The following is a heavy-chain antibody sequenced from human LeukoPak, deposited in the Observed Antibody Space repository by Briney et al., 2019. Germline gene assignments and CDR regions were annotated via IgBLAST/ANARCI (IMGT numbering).Heavy chain of an antibody. CDR1: GNTFSGYY. J-gene: IGHJ4*02. V-gene: IGHV1-2*02. Sequence: ASAKVSCKASGNTFSGYYIHWVRQAPGQGLEYMGWIYPYSGGTNYAQNFQGRVTMTRDTSISTAYMELSRLTSDDTAVYYCTRGSSGYIAEFWGQGTLVSVSS. CDR2: IYPYSGGT. CDR3: TRGSSGYIAEF. D-gene: IGHD3-22*01.